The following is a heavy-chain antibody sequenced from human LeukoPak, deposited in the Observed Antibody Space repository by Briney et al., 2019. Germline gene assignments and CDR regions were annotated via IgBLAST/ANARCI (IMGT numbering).Heavy chain of an antibody. J-gene: IGHJ4*02. V-gene: IGHV6-1*01. CDR2: TYYRSKWYN. Sequence: SQTLSLTCGISGDSVSSKSVAWNWIRQSPSRGLEWLGRTYYRSKWYNDYAVSVKSRITINPDTSKNQFSLHLNSVTPEDTAVYYCAELERSYWGQGTLVTVSS. CDR3: AELERSY. D-gene: IGHD1-1*01. CDR1: GDSVSSKSVA.